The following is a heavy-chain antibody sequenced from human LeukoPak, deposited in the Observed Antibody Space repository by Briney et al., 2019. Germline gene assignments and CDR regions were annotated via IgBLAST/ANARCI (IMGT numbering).Heavy chain of an antibody. CDR3: AKDNGAYDFDS. CDR2: LSGSGAST. D-gene: IGHD4-17*01. V-gene: IGHV3-23*01. J-gene: IGHJ4*02. Sequence: EGSLRLSCTTSGFPFSSFGMSWVRQAPGKGLEWVSALSGSGASTYYADSVKGRFTISRDNSKNTLYLQMNSLRAADTAVYYCAKDNGAYDFDSWGQGTLVTVSS. CDR1: GFPFSSFG.